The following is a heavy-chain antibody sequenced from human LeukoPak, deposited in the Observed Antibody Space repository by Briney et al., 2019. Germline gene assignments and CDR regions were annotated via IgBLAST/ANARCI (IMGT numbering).Heavy chain of an antibody. D-gene: IGHD6-19*01. J-gene: IGHJ4*02. Sequence: SETLSLTCAAYGGSFSGYYWSWIRQPPGKGLEWIGEINHSGSTNYNPSLRSRVTVSVHTSKNQLSLKLSSVTAADTAVYYCARQWLISPLFDYWGQGTLVTVSS. CDR3: ARQWLISPLFDY. V-gene: IGHV4-34*01. CDR2: INHSGST. CDR1: GGSFSGYY.